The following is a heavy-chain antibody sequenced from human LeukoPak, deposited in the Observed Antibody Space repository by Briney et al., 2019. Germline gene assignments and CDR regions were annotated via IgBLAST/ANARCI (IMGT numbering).Heavy chain of an antibody. D-gene: IGHD3-10*01. CDR1: GDSINSYY. CDR2: IHYSGRT. V-gene: IGHV4-59*01. Sequence: PSETLSLTCTVSGDSINSYYWTWVRQPPGKRLEWIGYIHYSGRTDYNPSLKSRVTISVDTSRTQFFLKLSSVTAADTAVYYCGRAISGSIDYWGQGTLVSVSP. J-gene: IGHJ4*02. CDR3: GRAISGSIDY.